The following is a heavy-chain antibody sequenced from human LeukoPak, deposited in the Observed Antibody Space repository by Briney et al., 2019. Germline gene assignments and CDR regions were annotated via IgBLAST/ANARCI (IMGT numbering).Heavy chain of an antibody. J-gene: IGHJ4*03. Sequence: RASVKVSCKVSGYTLTELFMHWVRQAPGKGREWMGGFDSEDGETIYAQKFQGRVTMTEDTSTDTAYMELSSLRSEDTAVYYCATALSYSGSYFRFMRPVDYWSQGTTVTVSS. CDR1: GYTLTELF. CDR3: ATALSYSGSYFRFMRPVDY. D-gene: IGHD1-26*01. V-gene: IGHV1-24*01. CDR2: FDSEDGET.